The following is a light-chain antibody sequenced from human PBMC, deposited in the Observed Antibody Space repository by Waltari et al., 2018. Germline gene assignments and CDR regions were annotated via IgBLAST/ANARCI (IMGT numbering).Light chain of an antibody. V-gene: IGLV3-1*01. CDR3: QAWDDRTVV. Sequence: SYELTQPPSVSVSPGQTASITCSGEKWQTRYVWWYQHKSSQAPVLVMYEDKKRPSRIPERFSGSNSGNTATLTISGTQPIAEAEYYCQAWDDRTVVFGGGTKLTVL. CDR1: KWQTRY. J-gene: IGLJ2*01. CDR2: EDK.